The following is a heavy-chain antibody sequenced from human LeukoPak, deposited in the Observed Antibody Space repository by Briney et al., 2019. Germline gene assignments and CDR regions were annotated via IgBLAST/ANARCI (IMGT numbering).Heavy chain of an antibody. D-gene: IGHD6-6*01. J-gene: IGHJ4*02. CDR2: INSDGSST. CDR1: GFTFSSYW. V-gene: IGHV3-74*01. Sequence: QTGGSLRLSCAASGFTFSSYWMHWVRQAPGKGLVWVSRINSDGSSTSYADSVKGRFTISRDNAKNTLYLQMNSLRAEDTAVYYCARGGIAARRYFAYWGQGTLVTVSS. CDR3: ARGGIAARRYFAY.